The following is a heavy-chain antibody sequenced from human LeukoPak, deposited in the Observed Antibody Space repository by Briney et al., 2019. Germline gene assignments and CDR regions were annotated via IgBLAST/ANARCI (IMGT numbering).Heavy chain of an antibody. CDR1: GGSISSSSFY. Sequence: SGTLSLTCTVSGGSISSSSFYWGWIRQPPGKGLEWIGNIYYSGSTYYNPSLKSRVTISVDTSKNQFSLKLSSVTAADTAMYYCARLVWFEDRYFDYWGQGTLVTVSS. D-gene: IGHD3-10*01. V-gene: IGHV4-39*01. CDR3: ARLVWFEDRYFDY. J-gene: IGHJ4*02. CDR2: IYYSGST.